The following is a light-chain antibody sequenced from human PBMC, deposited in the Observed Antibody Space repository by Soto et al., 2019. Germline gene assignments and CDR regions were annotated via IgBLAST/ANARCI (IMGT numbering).Light chain of an antibody. V-gene: IGLV2-14*01. CDR3: NSYTSSSTLYVV. CDR1: SSDVGGYNY. CDR2: EVS. Sequence: QSALTQPASVPGSPGQSITISCTGTSSDVGGYNYVSWYQQHPGKAPKLMIYEVSNRPSGVSNRFSGSKSGNTASLTISGLQAEDEADYYCNSYTSSSTLYVVFGGGTKLTVL. J-gene: IGLJ2*01.